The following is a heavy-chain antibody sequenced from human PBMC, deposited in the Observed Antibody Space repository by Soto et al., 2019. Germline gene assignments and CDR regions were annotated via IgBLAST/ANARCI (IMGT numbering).Heavy chain of an antibody. J-gene: IGHJ4*02. D-gene: IGHD3-22*01. V-gene: IGHV4-4*07. CDR1: GGSISSYY. Sequence: SETLSLTCTVSGGSISSYYWSWIRQPAGKGLEWIGRIYTSGSTNYNPSLKSRVTMSVDTSKNQFSLKLSSVTAADTAVYYCARESLKESITMTVVVDYWGQGTLVTVSS. CDR3: ARESLKESITMTVVVDY. CDR2: IYTSGST.